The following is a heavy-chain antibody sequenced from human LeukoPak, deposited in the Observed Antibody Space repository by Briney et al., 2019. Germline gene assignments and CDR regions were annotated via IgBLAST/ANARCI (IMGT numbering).Heavy chain of an antibody. J-gene: IGHJ6*03. V-gene: IGHV3-7*01. D-gene: IGHD2-21*01. CDR3: ARVTYCGGDCYWVYYYYYYMDV. CDR2: IKQDGSEK. CDR1: GFTFSSYW. Sequence: PGGSLRLSCAAFGFTFSSYWMSWVRQAPGKGLEWVANIKQDGSEKYYVDSVKGRFTISRDNAKNSLYLQMNSLRAEDTAVYYCARVTYCGGDCYWVYYYYYYMDVWGKGTTVTVSS.